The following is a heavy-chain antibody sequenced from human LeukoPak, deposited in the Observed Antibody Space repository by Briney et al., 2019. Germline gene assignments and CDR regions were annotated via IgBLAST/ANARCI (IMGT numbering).Heavy chain of an antibody. CDR2: IYHSGST. J-gene: IGHJ5*02. CDR3: ARENTSGTNWFDP. CDR1: DYSITSDNY. D-gene: IGHD3-10*01. Sequence: SSGTLSLTCGVSDYSITSDNYWGWIRQPPGKGLEWIGSIYHSGSTYYNPSLKSRVTISVDTSKNHFSLKLTSVTAADTALYYCARENTSGTNWFDPWGQGTLVTVSS. V-gene: IGHV4-38-2*02.